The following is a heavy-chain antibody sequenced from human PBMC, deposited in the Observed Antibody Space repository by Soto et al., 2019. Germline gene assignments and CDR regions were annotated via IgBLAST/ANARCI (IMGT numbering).Heavy chain of an antibody. Sequence: GEALKISCMGSGYSFTSYWISWVRQMPGKGLEWMGRIDPSDSYTNYRPSFQGHVTMSADKSISTAYLQWSSLTASDSAMYYCPRRAAGLIITWGQGTLVTVSS. D-gene: IGHD6-13*01. CDR1: GYSFTSYW. CDR3: PRRAAGLIIT. J-gene: IGHJ5*02. CDR2: IDPSDSYT. V-gene: IGHV5-10-1*01.